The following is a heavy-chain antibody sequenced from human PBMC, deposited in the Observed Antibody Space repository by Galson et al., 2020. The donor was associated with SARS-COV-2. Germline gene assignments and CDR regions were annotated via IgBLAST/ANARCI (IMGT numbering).Heavy chain of an antibody. Sequence: ASVKVSCKASGYTFTDYYIHWVRQAPGQGLEWMGWINPNSGDTNYAQRFQGWVSMTRDTSISTAYMDLSTSDDTAVYYCARQVDCSSGVCWPYFDNWGQGTLVTVSS. CDR2: INPNSGDT. CDR1: GYTFTDYY. V-gene: IGHV1-2*04. D-gene: IGHD2-8*01. CDR3: ARQVDCSSGVCWPYFDN. J-gene: IGHJ4*02.